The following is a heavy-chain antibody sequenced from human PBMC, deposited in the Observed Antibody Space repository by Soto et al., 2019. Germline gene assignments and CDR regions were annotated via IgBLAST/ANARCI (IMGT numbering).Heavy chain of an antibody. CDR2: IYHSGST. CDR1: GGSISSSNW. J-gene: IGHJ5*02. V-gene: IGHV4-4*02. D-gene: IGHD5-12*01. Sequence: SETLSLSCAVSGGSISSSNWWSWVRQPPGKGLEWIGEIYHSGSTNYNPSLKSRVTISVDKSKNQFSLKLSSVTAADTAVYYCARGSRDSGWNWFDPWGQGTLVTVSS. CDR3: ARGSRDSGWNWFDP.